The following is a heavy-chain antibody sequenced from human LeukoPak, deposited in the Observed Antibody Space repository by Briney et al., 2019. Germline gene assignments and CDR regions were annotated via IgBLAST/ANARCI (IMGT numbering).Heavy chain of an antibody. V-gene: IGHV3-9*01. CDR3: AKDPRLTATVYYYYYYYMDV. J-gene: IGHJ6*03. CDR2: ISWNSGSI. CDR1: GFTFDDYA. Sequence: GGSLRLSCAASGFTFDDYAMHWVRQAPGKGLEWVSGISWNSGSIGYADSVKGRFTISRDNAKNSLYLQMNSLRAEDTAVYYCAKDPRLTATVYYYYYYYMDVWGKGTTVTVSS. D-gene: IGHD6-25*01.